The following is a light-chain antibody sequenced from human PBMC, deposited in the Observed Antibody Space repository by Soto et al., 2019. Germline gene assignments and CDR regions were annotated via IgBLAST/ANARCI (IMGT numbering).Light chain of an antibody. CDR1: SSDVGGYYY. CDR3: GSWDSSRSLVV. V-gene: IGLV2-14*01. CDR2: QVS. Sequence: QSALAQPASVSGSPGQSITISCTGTSSDVGGYYYVSWYQHHPGKAPKLMIYQVSNRPSGVSNRFSGSKSGNTASLTISGLQAEDEADYFCGSWDSSRSLVVFGGGTKLTVL. J-gene: IGLJ2*01.